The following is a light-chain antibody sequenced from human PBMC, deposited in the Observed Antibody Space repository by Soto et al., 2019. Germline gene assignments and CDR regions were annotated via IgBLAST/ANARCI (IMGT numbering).Light chain of an antibody. CDR3: QHSRRTTWS. Sequence: DLHMTQSPSTMSGSVGDRVTITCRASQTISSWLAWYQQKKGKALKLLIYKASTLKSGVPSRFRGSGSGTECTLTITTLQPDDVETDFCQHSRRTTWSFGPGTKVDIK. V-gene: IGKV1-5*03. CDR2: KAS. CDR1: QTISSW. J-gene: IGKJ1*01.